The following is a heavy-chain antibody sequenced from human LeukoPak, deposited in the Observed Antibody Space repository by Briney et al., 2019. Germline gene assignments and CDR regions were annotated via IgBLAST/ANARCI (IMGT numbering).Heavy chain of an antibody. CDR3: ARGLPYGSGTSWLKDY. V-gene: IGHV3-21*01. CDR2: IFSDSTYI. CDR1: GFTFSTYS. Sequence: PGGSLRLSCAASGFTFSTYSMNWVRQAPGKGLEWVSSIFSDSTYIYYADSVKGRFTISRDNARNSLYLQMNSLRAGDTAVYYCARGLPYGSGTSWLKDYWGQGTLVTVSS. D-gene: IGHD3-10*01. J-gene: IGHJ4*02.